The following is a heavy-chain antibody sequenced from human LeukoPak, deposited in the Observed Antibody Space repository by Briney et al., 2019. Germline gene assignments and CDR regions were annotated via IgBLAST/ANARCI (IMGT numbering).Heavy chain of an antibody. J-gene: IGHJ4*02. CDR2: IYRSGST. CDR3: ARTDGSGSDY. CDR1: GYSISSGYR. Sequence: SETLSLTCVVSGYSISSGYRWAWIRQPPGQGLEWIGSIYRSGSTYYNPSLKSRVTLSVDTSKNQFSLELSSVTAADTAVYYCARTDGSGSDYWGQGTLVTVSS. V-gene: IGHV4-38-2*01. D-gene: IGHD3-10*01.